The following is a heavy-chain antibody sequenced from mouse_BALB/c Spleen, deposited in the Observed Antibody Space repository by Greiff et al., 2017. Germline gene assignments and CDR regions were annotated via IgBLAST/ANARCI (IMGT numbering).Heavy chain of an antibody. V-gene: IGHV1-54*01. CDR3: ARKDMDY. Sequence: QVQLQQSGAELVRPGTSVKVSCKASGYAFTNYLIEWVKQRPGQGLEWIGVINPGSGGTNYNEKFKGKATLTADKSSSTAYMQLSSLTSDDSAVYFCARKDMDYWGQGTSVTVSS. CDR1: GYAFTNYL. J-gene: IGHJ4*01. CDR2: INPGSGGT.